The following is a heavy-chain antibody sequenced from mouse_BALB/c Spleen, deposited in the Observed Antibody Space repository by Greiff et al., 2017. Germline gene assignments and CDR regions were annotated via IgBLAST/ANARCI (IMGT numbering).Heavy chain of an antibody. CDR3: ARDSGETACLAY. CDR2: IWAGGST. J-gene: IGHJ3*01. CDR1: GFSLTSYG. V-gene: IGHV2-9*02. D-gene: IGHD1-2*01. Sequence: QVQLKESGPGLVAPSQSLSITCTVSGFSLTSYGVHWVRQPPGKGLEWLGVIWAGGSTNYNSALMSRLSISKDNSKSQVFLKMNSLQTDDTAMYYCARDSGETACLAYWGQGTLVTVSA.